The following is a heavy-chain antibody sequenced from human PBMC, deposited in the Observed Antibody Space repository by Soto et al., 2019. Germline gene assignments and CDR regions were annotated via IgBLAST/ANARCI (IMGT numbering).Heavy chain of an antibody. D-gene: IGHD3-10*01. CDR3: AICGFGELLPYYYYGMDV. CDR2: INHSGST. Sequence: PSETLSLTCAVYGGSFSGYYWSWIRQPPGKGLEWIGEINHSGSTNYNPSLKSRVTISVDTSKNQFSLKLSSVTAADTAVYYCAICGFGELLPYYYYGMDVWGQGTTVTVSS. J-gene: IGHJ6*02. V-gene: IGHV4-34*01. CDR1: GGSFSGYY.